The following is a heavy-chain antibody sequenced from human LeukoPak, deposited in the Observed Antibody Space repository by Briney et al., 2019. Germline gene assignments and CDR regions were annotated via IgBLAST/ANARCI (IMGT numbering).Heavy chain of an antibody. J-gene: IGHJ3*02. V-gene: IGHV3-23*01. CDR3: AREADCTDGSCYRGAFDI. Sequence: GGSLRLSCEASGFTFSSYSMGWVRQAPGKGLEWVSVIGGGGATTHYADSVKGRFTISRDTSEDTLFLQMNSLRAEDTAVYYCAREADCTDGSCYRGAFDIWGQGTMITVSS. CDR2: IGGGGATT. CDR1: GFTFSSYS. D-gene: IGHD2-15*01.